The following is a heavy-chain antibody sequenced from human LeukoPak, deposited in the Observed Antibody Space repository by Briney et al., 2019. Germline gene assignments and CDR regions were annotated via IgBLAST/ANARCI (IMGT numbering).Heavy chain of an antibody. V-gene: IGHV3-30*04. Sequence: GGSLRLSCAASGFTFSSYAMHWVRQAPGKGLEWVAVISYDGSNKYYADSVKGRFTISRDNSKNTLYLQMNSLRAEDTAVYYCAKAASTVTTRVRSWYFDYWGQGTLVTVSS. CDR3: AKAASTVTTRVRSWYFDY. CDR1: GFTFSSYA. D-gene: IGHD4-17*01. CDR2: ISYDGSNK. J-gene: IGHJ4*02.